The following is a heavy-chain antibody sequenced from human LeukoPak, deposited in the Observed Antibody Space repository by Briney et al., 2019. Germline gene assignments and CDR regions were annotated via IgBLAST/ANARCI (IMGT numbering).Heavy chain of an antibody. CDR2: INTGNGNT. Sequence: ASVKVSCKASGYTFTSYAMHWVRQAPGQRLEWMGWINTGNGNTKYSQKFQGRVTITRDASASTAYMELSSLRSEDTAVYYCARDVYITIFGVALYGIDVWGQGTTVTVSS. J-gene: IGHJ6*02. CDR3: ARDVYITIFGVALYGIDV. D-gene: IGHD3-3*01. CDR1: GYTFTSYA. V-gene: IGHV1-3*04.